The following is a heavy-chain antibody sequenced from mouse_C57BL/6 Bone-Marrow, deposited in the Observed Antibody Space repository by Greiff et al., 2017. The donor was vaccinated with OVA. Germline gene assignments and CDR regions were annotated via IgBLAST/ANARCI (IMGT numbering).Heavy chain of an antibody. CDR1: GFTFSDYY. CDR2: INYDGSST. V-gene: IGHV5-16*01. D-gene: IGHD1-1*01. J-gene: IGHJ2*01. CDR3: ARDTGYFDD. Sequence: EVMLVESEGGLVQPGSSMKLSCTASGFTFSDYYMAWVRQVPEKGLEWVANINYDGSSTYYLDSLKSRFIISRDNAKNILYLQMSSLKSEDTATYYCARDTGYFDDWGQGTTLTVSS.